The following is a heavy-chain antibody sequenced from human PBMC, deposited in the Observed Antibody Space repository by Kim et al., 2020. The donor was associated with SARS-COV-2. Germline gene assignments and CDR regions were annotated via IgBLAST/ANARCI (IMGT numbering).Heavy chain of an antibody. Sequence: SRVTISVDTSKNQFSLKLSSVTAADTAVYYCARAIVGATGHYYYYYGMDVWGQGTTVTVSS. CDR3: ARAIVGATGHYYYYYGMDV. J-gene: IGHJ6*02. V-gene: IGHV4-59*01. D-gene: IGHD1-26*01.